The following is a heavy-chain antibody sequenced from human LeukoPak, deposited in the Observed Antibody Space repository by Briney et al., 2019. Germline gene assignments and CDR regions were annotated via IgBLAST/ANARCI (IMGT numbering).Heavy chain of an antibody. CDR1: GFTFSSYA. CDR2: IPYDGSNK. V-gene: IGHV3-30-3*01. CDR3: AREGSAYYDFWSGYYILDY. Sequence: QPGGSLRLSCAASGFTFSSYAMHWVRQAPGKGLEWVAVIPYDGSNKYYADSVKGRFTISRDNSKNTLYLQMNSLRAEDTAVYYCAREGSAYYDFWSGYYILDYWGQGTLVTVSS. D-gene: IGHD3-3*01. J-gene: IGHJ4*02.